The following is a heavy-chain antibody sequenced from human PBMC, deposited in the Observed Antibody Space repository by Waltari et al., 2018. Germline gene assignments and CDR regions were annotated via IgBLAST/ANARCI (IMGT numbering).Heavy chain of an antibody. CDR2: IHHSGSI. J-gene: IGHJ4*02. Sequence: QVQLQESGPGLVKPSETLSLTCGVSGYSIGSGYYWGWIRQPPGKGLEWITTIHHSGSIYYNPSLKSRVTISLDMSKNQFSLNLNSVTAADTAIYYCARSAISGSPWGYFDYWGQGILVTVSS. CDR3: ARSAISGSPWGYFDY. V-gene: IGHV4-38-2*01. CDR1: GYSIGSGYY. D-gene: IGHD1-26*01.